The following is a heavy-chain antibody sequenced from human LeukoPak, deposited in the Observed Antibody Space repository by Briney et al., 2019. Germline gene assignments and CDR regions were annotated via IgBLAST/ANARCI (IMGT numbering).Heavy chain of an antibody. Sequence: GGSLRLSCAASGFTVSSNYMSWVRQAPGKGLEWVSVIYSGGSTYYADSVKGRFTISRDNSKNTLYLQINSLRAEDTAVYYCARSHPYYGSGSTAPRGVYWGQGTLVTVSS. J-gene: IGHJ4*02. V-gene: IGHV3-66*01. CDR1: GFTVSSNY. CDR3: ARSHPYYGSGSTAPRGVY. CDR2: IYSGGST. D-gene: IGHD3-10*01.